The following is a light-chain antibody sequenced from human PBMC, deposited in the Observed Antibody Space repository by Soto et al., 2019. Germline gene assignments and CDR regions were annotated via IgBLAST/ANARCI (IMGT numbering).Light chain of an antibody. J-gene: IGLJ2*01. CDR2: GNS. V-gene: IGLV1-40*01. CDR3: QSYDSSLSGVV. CDR1: SSNIGAGYD. Sequence: QSVLTQPPSVSGAPGQRVTISCTGCSSNIGAGYDVHWYQQLPGTAPKLLIYGNSNPPSGVPDRFSGAKSGASTSLALTGLQAEDEADYHCQSYDSSLSGVVFGGGTKLTVL.